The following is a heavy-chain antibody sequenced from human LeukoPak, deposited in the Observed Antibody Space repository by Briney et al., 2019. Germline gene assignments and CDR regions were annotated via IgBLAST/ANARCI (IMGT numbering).Heavy chain of an antibody. Sequence: SETLSLTCAVYGGSFSGYYWSWIRQPPGKGLEWIGEINHSGSTNYNPSLKSRVTISVDTSKNQFSLKLSSVTAADTAVYYCATSQGGSSWGFDYWGQGTLVTVSS. CDR2: INHSGST. CDR3: ATSQGGSSWGFDY. CDR1: GGSFSGYY. J-gene: IGHJ4*02. V-gene: IGHV4-34*01. D-gene: IGHD6-13*01.